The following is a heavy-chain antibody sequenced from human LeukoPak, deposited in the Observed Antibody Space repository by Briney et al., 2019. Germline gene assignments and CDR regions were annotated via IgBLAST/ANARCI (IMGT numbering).Heavy chain of an antibody. D-gene: IGHD3-9*01. CDR2: INPNSGGT. Sequence: GASVKVSCKASGYTFTGYYMHWVRQAPGQGLELMGWINPNSGGTNYAQKFQGRVTMTRDTSISTAYMELSRLRSDDTAVYYCARVGGLGILTGPYYMDVWGKGTTVTISS. CDR3: ARVGGLGILTGPYYMDV. V-gene: IGHV1-2*02. J-gene: IGHJ6*03. CDR1: GYTFTGYY.